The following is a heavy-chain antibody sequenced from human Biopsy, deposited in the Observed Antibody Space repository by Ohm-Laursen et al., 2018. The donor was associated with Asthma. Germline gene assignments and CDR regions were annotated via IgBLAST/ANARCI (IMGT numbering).Heavy chain of an antibody. Sequence: ASVKASCKASGYTFINYAIHWARQAPGQRLEWLGWINAGIGNTKYSQKFQGRVTISRDTSASTAYMDLSSLRSEDTAVYYCARTYYDFLTGQVNDAFAMWGQGTMVTVSS. V-gene: IGHV1-3*01. D-gene: IGHD3-9*01. J-gene: IGHJ3*02. CDR1: GYTFINYA. CDR3: ARTYYDFLTGQVNDAFAM. CDR2: INAGIGNT.